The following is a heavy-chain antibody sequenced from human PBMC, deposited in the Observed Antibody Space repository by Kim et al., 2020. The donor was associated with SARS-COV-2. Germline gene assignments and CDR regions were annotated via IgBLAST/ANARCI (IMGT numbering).Heavy chain of an antibody. CDR3: AREIYGGGDAFDI. J-gene: IGHJ3*02. V-gene: IGHV7-4-1*02. D-gene: IGHD3-10*01. CDR2: INTNTGNP. CDR1: GYTFTSYA. Sequence: ASVKVSCKASGYTFTSYAMNWVRQAPGQGLEWMGWINTNTGNPTYAQGFTGRFVFSLDTSVSPAYLQISSLKAEDTGVYYCAREIYGGGDAFDIWGQGTMVTVSS.